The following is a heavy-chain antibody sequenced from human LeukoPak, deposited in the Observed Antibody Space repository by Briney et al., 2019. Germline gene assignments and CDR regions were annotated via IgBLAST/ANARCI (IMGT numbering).Heavy chain of an antibody. Sequence: GRSLRLSCAVSGFTFSSYGMHWVRQAPGKGLEWVAVIWYDGSNKYYADSVKGRFTISRDSSKNTLDLQMNSLRAEDTAVYYCARAPRDSGSWRTNWFDPWGQGTLVTVSS. CDR3: ARAPRDSGSWRTNWFDP. D-gene: IGHD6-13*01. V-gene: IGHV3-33*01. J-gene: IGHJ5*02. CDR1: GFTFSSYG. CDR2: IWYDGSNK.